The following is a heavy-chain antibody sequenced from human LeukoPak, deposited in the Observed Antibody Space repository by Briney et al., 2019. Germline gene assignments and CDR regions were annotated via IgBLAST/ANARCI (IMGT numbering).Heavy chain of an antibody. J-gene: IGHJ6*03. Sequence: GGSLRLSCAASRFTVSSNYMSWVRQAPGKGLEWVSGIYSGGSTYYADSVRGRFTISRDNSKNTLYLQMNSLRAEDTAIYYCAKNGDRGAYCTGGTCYPYFYYYMDVWGKGTTVTI. CDR3: AKNGDRGAYCTGGTCYPYFYYYMDV. V-gene: IGHV3-66*01. CDR2: IYSGGST. D-gene: IGHD2-15*01. CDR1: RFTVSSNY.